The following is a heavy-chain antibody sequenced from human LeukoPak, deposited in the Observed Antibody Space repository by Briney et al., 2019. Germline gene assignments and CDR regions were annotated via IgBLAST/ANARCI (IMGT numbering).Heavy chain of an antibody. CDR3: ARPSIAAAVYAFDI. J-gene: IGHJ3*02. CDR2: IYPGDSDT. V-gene: IGHV5-51*01. Sequence: GESLKISCKGSGYSFTNYWIGWVRQMPGKGLEWMGIIYPGDSDTRYSPSFQGQVTISADKSISTAYLQWSSLKASDTAMYYRARPSIAAAVYAFDIWGQGTMVTVSS. CDR1: GYSFTNYW. D-gene: IGHD6-13*01.